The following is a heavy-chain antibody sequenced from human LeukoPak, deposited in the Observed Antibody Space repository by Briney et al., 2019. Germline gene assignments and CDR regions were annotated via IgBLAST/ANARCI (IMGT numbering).Heavy chain of an antibody. CDR2: IYYSGST. D-gene: IGHD3-16*01. CDR3: ASNLGGSSQTFDY. J-gene: IGHJ4*02. Sequence: PSETLSLTCTVSGGSISSYYWSWIRQPPGKGLEWIGYIYYSGSTNYNPSLKSRVTISVDTSKNRFSLKLSSVTAADTAVYYCASNLGGSSQTFDYWGQGTLVTVSS. V-gene: IGHV4-59*01. CDR1: GGSISSYY.